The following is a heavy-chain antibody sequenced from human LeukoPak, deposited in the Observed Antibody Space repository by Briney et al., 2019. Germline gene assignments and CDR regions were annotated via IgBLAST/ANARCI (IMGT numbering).Heavy chain of an antibody. Sequence: TGGSLRLSCAASQFTFNDYAMSWVRQAPGKGLEWVSGTNRHGGSTYYADSVKGRFTISRDNSKNTLYLQMNRLRVEDAAVYYCARAPVTSCRGAFCYPFDYWGQGTLVTVSS. J-gene: IGHJ4*02. CDR3: ARAPVTSCRGAFCYPFDY. CDR2: TNRHGGST. CDR1: QFTFNDYA. V-gene: IGHV3-20*04. D-gene: IGHD2-15*01.